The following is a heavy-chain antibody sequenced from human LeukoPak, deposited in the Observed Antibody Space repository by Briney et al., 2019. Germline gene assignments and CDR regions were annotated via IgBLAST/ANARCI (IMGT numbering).Heavy chain of an antibody. CDR2: IYYSGST. J-gene: IGHJ4*02. CDR1: GGSISSYY. V-gene: IGHV4-59*01. D-gene: IGHD6-6*01. Sequence: SETLSLTCTVSGGSISSYYWSWIRQPPGKGLEWIGYIYYSGSTNYNPSLKSRVTISVDTSKNQFSLKLSSVTAADTAVYYCARVVSSSAGYFDYWGRGTLVTVSS. CDR3: ARVVSSSAGYFDY.